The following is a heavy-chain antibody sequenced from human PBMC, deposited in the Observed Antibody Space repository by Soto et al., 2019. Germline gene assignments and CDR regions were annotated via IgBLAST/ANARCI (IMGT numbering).Heavy chain of an antibody. CDR3: ASSQGHY. CDR2: ISWDGDTT. V-gene: IGHV3-43*01. CDR1: GFTFDDHN. Sequence: EVYLVESGGDVVQPGGSLRLSCAASGFTFDDHNIHWVRQAPGKGLQWVCLISWDGDTTYYTDSVKGRFTVSRDNSKNSVYLQLDALTPEDTAFYYCASSQGHYWGQGTLVTVSS. J-gene: IGHJ4*02.